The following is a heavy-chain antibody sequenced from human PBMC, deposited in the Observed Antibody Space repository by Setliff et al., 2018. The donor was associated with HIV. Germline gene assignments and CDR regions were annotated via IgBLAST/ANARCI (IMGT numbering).Heavy chain of an antibody. CDR2: INRDSGRA. V-gene: IGHV1-2*06. CDR1: GYSFTAYQ. J-gene: IGHJ4*02. CDR3: ARGRLSWSPDF. Sequence: ASVKVSCKTFGYSFTAYQMHWLRQAPGQGLEWMGRINRDSGRAGSAQMFQGRLTMTRDTSTSTAYMELSSLTSDDTAIYYCARGRLSWSPDFWGQGTLVTVSS.